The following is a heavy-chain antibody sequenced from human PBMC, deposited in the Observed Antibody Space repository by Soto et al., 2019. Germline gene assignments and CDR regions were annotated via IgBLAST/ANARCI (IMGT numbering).Heavy chain of an antibody. Sequence: QVQLQESGPGLVKPSGTLSLTCTVSGASISAGHWWSWVRQSPGKGLEWIGEIYQTGTTDYNPSLKSRVFISVDNSKSQFSLNLRSVTAADTALYYCARDRGTTMTGDAFDVWGRGTMVTVSS. V-gene: IGHV4-4*02. CDR1: GASISAGHW. D-gene: IGHD3-16*01. CDR2: IYQTGTT. CDR3: ARDRGTTMTGDAFDV. J-gene: IGHJ3*01.